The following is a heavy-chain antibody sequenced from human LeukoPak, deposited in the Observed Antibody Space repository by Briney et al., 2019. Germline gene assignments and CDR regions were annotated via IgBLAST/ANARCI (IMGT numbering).Heavy chain of an antibody. J-gene: IGHJ3*01. CDR1: GYTLTELS. Sequence: ASVKVSCKVSGYTLTELSMHWVRQAPGQGLEWMGIINPSGGSTSYAQKFQGRVTMTRDMSTSTVYMELSSLRSDDTAVYYCARVESWEHSGSSQDALDFWGQGTMVTVSS. CDR2: INPSGGST. CDR3: ARVESWEHSGSSQDALDF. V-gene: IGHV1-46*01. D-gene: IGHD1-26*01.